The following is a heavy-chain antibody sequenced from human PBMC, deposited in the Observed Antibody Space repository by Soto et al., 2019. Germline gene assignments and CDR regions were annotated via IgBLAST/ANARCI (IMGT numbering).Heavy chain of an antibody. CDR1: RGTFSSYA. CDR3: AREYCSSTSCYWGFYYYYYGMDV. D-gene: IGHD2-2*01. J-gene: IGHJ6*02. V-gene: IGHV1-69*13. Sequence: SVKVSCKASRGTFSSYAISWVRQAPGQGLEWMGGIIPIFGTANYAQKFQGRVTITADESTSTAYMELSSLRSEDTAVYYCAREYCSSTSCYWGFYYYYYGMDVWGQGTTVTVSS. CDR2: IIPIFGTA.